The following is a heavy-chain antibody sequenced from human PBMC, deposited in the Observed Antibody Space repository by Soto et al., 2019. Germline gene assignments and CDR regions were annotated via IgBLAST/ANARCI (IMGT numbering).Heavy chain of an antibody. CDR2: IYYSGST. V-gene: IGHV4-30-2*03. CDR3: ARHAPRSQQQLYPYYGMDV. Sequence: PSETLSLTCAVSGGSISSGGYSWSWIRQPPGKGLEWIGSIYYSGSTYYNPSLKSRVTISVDTSKNQFSLKLSSVTTADTAVYYCARHAPRSQQQLYPYYGMDVWGQGTTVTVSS. CDR1: GGSISSGGYS. D-gene: IGHD6-13*01. J-gene: IGHJ6*02.